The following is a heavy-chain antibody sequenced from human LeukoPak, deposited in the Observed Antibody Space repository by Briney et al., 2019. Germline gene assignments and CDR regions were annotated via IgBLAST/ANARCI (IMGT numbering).Heavy chain of an antibody. J-gene: IGHJ4*02. CDR1: GLTFSSHE. V-gene: IGHV3-48*03. Sequence: PGGSLRLSCAAFGLTFSSHEINWVRQAPGKGLEWVSYISSSGTTIYYADSVKGRFTISRDNAKNSVYLQMNSLRAEDTAVYYCASSFLILDYWGQGTLGIVSS. CDR3: ASSFLILDY. CDR2: ISSSGTTI. D-gene: IGHD3-3*01.